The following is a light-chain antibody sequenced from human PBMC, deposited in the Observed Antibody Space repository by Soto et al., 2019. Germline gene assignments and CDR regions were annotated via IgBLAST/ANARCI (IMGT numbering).Light chain of an antibody. J-gene: IGKJ1*01. CDR3: QQCYSSPWT. CDR2: WAS. CDR1: QSVLYSSNNKNF. Sequence: DIVMTQSPDSLAVSLGERATINCKSSQSVLYSSNNKNFLAWYQQKPGQPPKLLIYWASTRESGVPDRFSGSGSGTDFTLTISSLQAEDVAVYYCQQCYSSPWTFGQGTKVESK. V-gene: IGKV4-1*01.